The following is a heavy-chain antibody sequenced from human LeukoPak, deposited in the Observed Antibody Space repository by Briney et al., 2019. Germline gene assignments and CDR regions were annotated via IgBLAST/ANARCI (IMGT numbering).Heavy chain of an antibody. V-gene: IGHV6-1*01. CDR2: TYYRSKWNY. Sequence: SQTLSLTCAISGDSFSTNSVAWNWIRQSPSRGLEWLGRTYYRSKWNYDYAVSVKSRITINPDTSKNQFSLQLNSVTPDDTALYYCARGRYSGFVFWGQGTMVTVSS. CDR3: ARGRYSGFVF. CDR1: GDSFSTNSVA. D-gene: IGHD2-15*01. J-gene: IGHJ3*01.